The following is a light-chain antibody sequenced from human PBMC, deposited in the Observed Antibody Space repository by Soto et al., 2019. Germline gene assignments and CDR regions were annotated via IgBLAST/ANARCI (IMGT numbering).Light chain of an antibody. Sequence: EIVMTQSPATLSVSPGERATLSCRASQSVSSNLAWYQQKHGQAPMLLIYGASTRATGIPARFSGSGSGTEFTLTISSLQSEDFAVYYCQQYNNWPPYPFGQGTKLEIK. CDR2: GAS. J-gene: IGKJ2*01. V-gene: IGKV3-15*01. CDR1: QSVSSN. CDR3: QQYNNWPPYP.